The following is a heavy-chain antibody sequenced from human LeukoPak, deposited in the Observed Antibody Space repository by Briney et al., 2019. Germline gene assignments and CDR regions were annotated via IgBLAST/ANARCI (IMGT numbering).Heavy chain of an antibody. V-gene: IGHV1-18*01. CDR3: ARDPSNTSGWNAYFDY. J-gene: IGHJ4*02. D-gene: IGHD6-19*01. CDR2: ISAYNGDT. CDR1: GYTFNIHG. Sequence: ASVKVSCKASGYTFNIHGVSWVRQAPGQGLEWMGWISAYNGDTKYAQKFQGRVTMTTDTSTSTAYMELRGLRSDDTAVYYCARDPSNTSGWNAYFDYWGQGTLVTVSS.